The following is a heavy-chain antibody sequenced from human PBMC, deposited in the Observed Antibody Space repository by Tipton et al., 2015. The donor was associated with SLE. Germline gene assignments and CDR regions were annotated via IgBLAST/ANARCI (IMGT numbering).Heavy chain of an antibody. CDR1: GYSFTSYW. Sequence: QSGAEVKKPGESLRISCKGSGYSFTSYWISWVRQMPGKGLEWMGRIDPSDSYTNYSPSFQGHVTISADKSNSTAYLQWTSLKASDTAMYYCARPDSPIRAAFDIWGQGTMVTVSS. V-gene: IGHV5-10-1*01. D-gene: IGHD2-21*01. CDR2: IDPSDSYT. CDR3: ARPDSPIRAAFDI. J-gene: IGHJ3*02.